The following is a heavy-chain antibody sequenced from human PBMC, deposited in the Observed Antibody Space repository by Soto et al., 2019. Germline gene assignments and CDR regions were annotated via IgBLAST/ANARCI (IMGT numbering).Heavy chain of an antibody. Sequence: VQLVESGGGVVQPGRSLRLSCAASGFTFSDYAMHWVRQAPGKGLAWVAVVSHDGRNTHYADSVKGRFTISRDSSTNTVSLEMTSLRAEDTAVYYCAKGGRQWLVTSDFNYWGQGALVTVSS. D-gene: IGHD6-19*01. J-gene: IGHJ4*02. CDR3: AKGGRQWLVTSDFNY. V-gene: IGHV3-30*18. CDR2: VSHDGRNT. CDR1: GFTFSDYA.